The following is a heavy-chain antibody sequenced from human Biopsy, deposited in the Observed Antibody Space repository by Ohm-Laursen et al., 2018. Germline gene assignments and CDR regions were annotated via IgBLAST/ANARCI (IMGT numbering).Heavy chain of an antibody. J-gene: IGHJ6*02. Sequence: SLRHSCAASGFTFDDYAMHWVRQAPGKGLEWVSGISWHSGSRGYADSVKGRFTISRDNAKKLLYLQMNSLRAEDTALYYCAKDVRVKVQLDGMDVWGQGTTVTVSS. D-gene: IGHD1-1*01. V-gene: IGHV3-9*01. CDR1: GFTFDDYA. CDR3: AKDVRVKVQLDGMDV. CDR2: ISWHSGSR.